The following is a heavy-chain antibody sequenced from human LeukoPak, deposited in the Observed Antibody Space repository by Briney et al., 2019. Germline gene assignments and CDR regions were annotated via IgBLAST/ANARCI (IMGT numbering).Heavy chain of an antibody. CDR2: IKQDGSAK. V-gene: IGHV3-7*04. Sequence: GGSLRLSCAASGFTFSRYWMSWVRQAPGKGLEWVANIKQDGSAKYYGDSVEGRFTISRDNAKNSLYLQMNSVRAEDTAVYYCARWGGGFDYWGQGTLVTVSS. CDR1: GFTFSRYW. J-gene: IGHJ4*02. D-gene: IGHD3-16*01. CDR3: ARWGGGFDY.